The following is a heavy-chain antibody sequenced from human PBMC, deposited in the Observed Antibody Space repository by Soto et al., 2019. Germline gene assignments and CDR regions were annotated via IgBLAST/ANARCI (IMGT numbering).Heavy chain of an antibody. J-gene: IGHJ4*01. CDR2: VYYSGTT. CDR3: ARTTAVPNTLRARNFFDY. V-gene: IGHV4-61*01. Sequence: SETLSLTCSVSGGAVSNKTYYWSWIRQPPGKRLEWIGYVYYSGTTNYNPSLKSRVTISVDLSKNQFSLRLSSVTTADTALYSCARTTAVPNTLRARNFFDYWSQGTRGTV. D-gene: IGHD4-17*01. CDR1: GGAVSNKTYY.